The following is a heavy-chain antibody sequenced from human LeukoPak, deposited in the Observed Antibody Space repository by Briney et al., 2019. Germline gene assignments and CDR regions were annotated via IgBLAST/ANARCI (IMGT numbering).Heavy chain of an antibody. Sequence: PGGSLRLSCAASGLTFRTNSFHWVRQAPGKGLEWVAFIRHDGSDKYYADSVKGRFISSRDNSKNNVYLQMNSLRIEDSALYYCANDFNWATDYWGQGTLVTVSS. J-gene: IGHJ4*02. CDR2: IRHDGSDK. V-gene: IGHV3-30*02. D-gene: IGHD1-1*01. CDR3: ANDFNWATDY. CDR1: GLTFRTNS.